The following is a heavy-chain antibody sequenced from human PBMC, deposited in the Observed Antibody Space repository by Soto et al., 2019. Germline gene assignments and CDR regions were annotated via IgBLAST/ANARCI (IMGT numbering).Heavy chain of an antibody. J-gene: IGHJ4*02. D-gene: IGHD5-12*01. V-gene: IGHV3-33*01. CDR1: GFTFTSYG. CDR3: ARDREGTGNDLTFDY. CDR2: IWYDGSYK. Sequence: GGSLRLSCAASGFTFTSYGMHWVRQAPGKRLEWVAVIWYDGSYKYYADSVKGRFTISRDTSKNTLYLQMNSLRAEDTAIYYCARDREGTGNDLTFDYWGQGALVTVSS.